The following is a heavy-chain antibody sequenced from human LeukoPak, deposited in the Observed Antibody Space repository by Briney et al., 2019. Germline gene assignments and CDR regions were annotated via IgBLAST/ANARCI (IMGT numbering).Heavy chain of an antibody. CDR2: ISGSGGST. V-gene: IGHV3-48*03. CDR3: ELPDYDGSTIHSRRGDY. CDR1: GFTFSSYE. D-gene: IGHD3-10*01. J-gene: IGHJ4*01. Sequence: PGGSLRLSCAASGFTFSSYEMNWVRQAPGKGLEWVSAISGSGGSTYYADSVKGRFTISRDNAKNSLYLQMNSLRADDTAVYYCELPDYDGSTIHSRRGDYWGHGTLVTVSS.